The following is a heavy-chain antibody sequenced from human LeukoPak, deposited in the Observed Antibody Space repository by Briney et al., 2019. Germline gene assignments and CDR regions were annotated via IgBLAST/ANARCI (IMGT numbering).Heavy chain of an antibody. D-gene: IGHD3-16*01. J-gene: IGHJ5*02. Sequence: ASVRVSCKASGYPFLSYGINWVRQAPGQGLGWLGWIGTYSANTAYAPSFQGRVTMTTDTSTSTVYMELRSLTSDDTAMYYCARDGGPWGQGTLVTVSS. CDR2: IGTYSANT. V-gene: IGHV1-18*01. CDR1: GYPFLSYG. CDR3: ARDGGP.